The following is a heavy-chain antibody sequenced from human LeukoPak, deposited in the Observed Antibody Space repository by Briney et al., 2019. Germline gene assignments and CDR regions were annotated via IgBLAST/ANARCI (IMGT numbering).Heavy chain of an antibody. Sequence: SETLSLTCAVSYYSISSGYYWGWIRQPPGKGLEWIGSINHSGSTYYNPSLKSRATISVDTSKNQFSLKVRSVTAADTAVYYSARNLGYSSLDSWGQGTLVTVSS. V-gene: IGHV4-38-2*01. D-gene: IGHD6-13*01. J-gene: IGHJ4*02. CDR2: INHSGST. CDR3: ARNLGYSSLDS. CDR1: YYSISSGYY.